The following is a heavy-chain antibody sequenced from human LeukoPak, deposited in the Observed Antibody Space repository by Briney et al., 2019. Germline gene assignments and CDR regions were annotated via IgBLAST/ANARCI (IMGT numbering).Heavy chain of an antibody. D-gene: IGHD1-1*01. CDR1: GGSISSHH. CDR3: AGDYHNWNDGYYYYYMDV. CDR2: IYYSGST. Sequence: PSETLSLTCTVSGGSISSHHWSWIRQPPGKGLEWIGYIYYSGSTNYIPSLKSRVTISVDTSKNQFSLKLSSVTAADTAVYYCAGDYHNWNDGYYYYYMDVWGKGTTVTVSS. V-gene: IGHV4-59*11. J-gene: IGHJ6*03.